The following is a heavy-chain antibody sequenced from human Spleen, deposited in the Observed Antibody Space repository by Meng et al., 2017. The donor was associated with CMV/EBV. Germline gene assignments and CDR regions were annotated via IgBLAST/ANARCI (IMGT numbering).Heavy chain of an antibody. V-gene: IGHV1-69*05. Sequence: LHNYARSWVRQAPGQGLEWMGGFIPVFGAPDYAQKFQDRLTIVTDESTTSASMELSGLRFEDTAVYFCARGPKIPLGGVNLWPLEHWGQGSLVTVSS. CDR1: LHNYA. D-gene: IGHD3-16*01. CDR2: FIPVFGAP. J-gene: IGHJ4*02. CDR3: ARGPKIPLGGVNLWPLEH.